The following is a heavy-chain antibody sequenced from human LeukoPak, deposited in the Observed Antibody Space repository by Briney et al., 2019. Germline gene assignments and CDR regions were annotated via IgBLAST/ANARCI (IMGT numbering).Heavy chain of an antibody. V-gene: IGHV3-21*01. Sequence: GGSLRLSCAASGLTFSSSGMNWVRQAPGKGLEWVSFIDSSSAYIYYADSVKGRFTISRDNAKNSLFLEMNSLRAEDSAVYYCARDTSQSNTVTYFDYWGQGTLVTVSS. CDR3: ARDTSQSNTVTYFDY. D-gene: IGHD4-11*01. CDR2: IDSSSAYI. CDR1: GLTFSSSG. J-gene: IGHJ4*02.